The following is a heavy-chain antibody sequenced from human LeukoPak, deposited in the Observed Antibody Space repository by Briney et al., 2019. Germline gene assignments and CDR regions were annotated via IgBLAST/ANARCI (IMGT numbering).Heavy chain of an antibody. J-gene: IGHJ4*02. V-gene: IGHV3-48*03. Sequence: GGSLRLSCAASGFTLGSYEMNWVRQAPGKGLEWVSYISSSGSTIYYADSVKGRFTISRDNAKNTLYLQMNSLRAEDTAVYYCAKAYYAQYYFDYWGQGTLVTVSS. CDR2: ISSSGSTI. CDR1: GFTLGSYE. D-gene: IGHD2-2*01. CDR3: AKAYYAQYYFDY.